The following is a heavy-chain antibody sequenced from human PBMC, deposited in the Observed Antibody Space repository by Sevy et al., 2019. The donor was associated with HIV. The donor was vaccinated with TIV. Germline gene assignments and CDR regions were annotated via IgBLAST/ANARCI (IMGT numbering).Heavy chain of an antibody. CDR1: GFSLSDYA. CDR2: ISFDGGNT. V-gene: IGHV3-30-3*01. CDR3: ARGPYNSGLRFDF. D-gene: IGHD5-12*01. J-gene: IGHJ4*02. Sequence: GGSLRLSCVASGFSLSDYAMHWVRQGPDKGLAWVAVISFDGGNTYYSDAVEGRFTISRDNSKNTVFLQMNSLCPDDTALYYCARGPYNSGLRFDFWGQGTLVTVSS.